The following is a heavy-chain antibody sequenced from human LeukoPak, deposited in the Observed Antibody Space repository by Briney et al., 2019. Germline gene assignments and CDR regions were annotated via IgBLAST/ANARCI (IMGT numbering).Heavy chain of an antibody. V-gene: IGHV1-3*01. CDR1: GYTFISYA. CDR2: INGGNGKT. D-gene: IGHD4-17*01. Sequence: ASVKVSCTASGYTFISYAMHWVRQAPGQRLEWMGWINGGNGKTKYSQKFQGRVTLTRDTSANTAYMELSSLRSEDTAVYYCARGDYGDYLTFGYWGQGTLVTVSS. J-gene: IGHJ4*02. CDR3: ARGDYGDYLTFGY.